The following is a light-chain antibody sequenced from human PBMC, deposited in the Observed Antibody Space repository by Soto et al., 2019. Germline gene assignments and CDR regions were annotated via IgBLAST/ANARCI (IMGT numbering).Light chain of an antibody. CDR1: SSDVGAYNY. J-gene: IGLJ1*01. CDR2: DVS. V-gene: IGLV2-14*03. CDR3: SSYTSSNNYV. Sequence: QSVLTQPASVSGSPGQSITISCTGTSSDVGAYNYVSWYQQHPGKAPKLMIYDVSNRPSGVSNRFSGSKSGNTASLTISGLQAEDEADDYCSSYTSSNNYVFGTGTKVTVL.